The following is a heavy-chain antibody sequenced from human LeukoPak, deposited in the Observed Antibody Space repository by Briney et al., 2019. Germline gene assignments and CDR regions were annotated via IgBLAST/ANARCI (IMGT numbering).Heavy chain of an antibody. V-gene: IGHV3-53*01. CDR2: IDSDGNT. J-gene: IGHJ4*02. CDR1: GFTVNNNY. D-gene: IGHD3-3*01. CDR3: ARGLHDLWRGHMGY. Sequence: GGFLRLSCAASGFTVNNNYMTWVRQAPGKGLDWVSVIDSDGNTYYADSVMGRFSISRDNSKNMVFLQMNSLRAEDTAVYYCARGLHDLWRGHMGYWGQGTLVTVSS.